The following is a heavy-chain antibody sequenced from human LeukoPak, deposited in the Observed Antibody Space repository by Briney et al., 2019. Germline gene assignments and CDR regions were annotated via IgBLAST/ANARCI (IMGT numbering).Heavy chain of an antibody. Sequence: SETLSLTCTVPGGSISSYYWGWIRQPPGKGLEWIGSIYYNGGTYYNPSLRSRVTMSVDTSKNQFSLKLTSVTAADTAVYYCGNFDFWGQGTMVIVSS. CDR3: GNFDF. CDR2: IYYNGGT. V-gene: IGHV4-39*01. CDR1: GGSISSYY. J-gene: IGHJ3*01.